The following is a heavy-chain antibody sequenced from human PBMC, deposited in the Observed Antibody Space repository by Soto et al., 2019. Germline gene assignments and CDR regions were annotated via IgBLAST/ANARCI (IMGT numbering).Heavy chain of an antibody. CDR2: VYSGGTP. V-gene: IGHV3-66*01. CDR3: ARDTMVRGRGMDV. D-gene: IGHD3-10*01. CDR1: GFNVSSNH. Sequence: GSLRLSCAASGFNVSSNHMNWVRQAPGKGLEWVSVVYSGGTPYYSDSVKGRFTISRDNSKNTLYLQMNSLRAEDTAVYYCARDTMVRGRGMDVWGQGTTVTVSS. J-gene: IGHJ6*02.